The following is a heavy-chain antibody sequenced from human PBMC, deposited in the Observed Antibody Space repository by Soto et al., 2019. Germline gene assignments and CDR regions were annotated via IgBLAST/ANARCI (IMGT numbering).Heavy chain of an antibody. CDR1: GFTFSSYG. D-gene: IGHD3-22*01. V-gene: IGHV3-33*01. CDR3: ARDTPNYYDSSGSLGLDY. CDR2: IWYDGSNK. Sequence: SLRLSCAASGFTFSSYGMHWVRQAPGKGLEWVAVIWYDGSNKYYADSVKGRFTISRDNSKNTLYLQMNSLRAEDTAVYYCARDTPNYYDSSGSLGLDYWGQGTLVTVSS. J-gene: IGHJ4*02.